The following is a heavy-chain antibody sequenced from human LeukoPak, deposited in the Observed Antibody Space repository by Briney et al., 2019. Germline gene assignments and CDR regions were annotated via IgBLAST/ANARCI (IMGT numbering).Heavy chain of an antibody. CDR3: ARDLSGVTGYTYGRGIDY. D-gene: IGHD5-18*01. J-gene: IGHJ4*02. Sequence: GGSLRLSCAASVFTFNDYYMTWIRQAPGKGLEGGLYISNSGITINYADSVKGRFTISRDNAKNSLYLQMNSLRAEDTAVYCCARDLSGVTGYTYGRGIDYWGQGTLVTVSS. V-gene: IGHV3-11*04. CDR1: VFTFNDYY. CDR2: ISNSGITI.